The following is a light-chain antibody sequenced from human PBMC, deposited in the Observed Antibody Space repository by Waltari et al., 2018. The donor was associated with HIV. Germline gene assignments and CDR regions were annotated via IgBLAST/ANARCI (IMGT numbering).Light chain of an antibody. CDR1: GDHIATFY. Sequence: NFTLTQPHSVSGSPGKTFTISCTRHGDHIATFYVQWYQLRPGSSPTTLIYENDQRPSGVPDRFSGSIDTSSNSASLSISGLKTEDEADYYCQSYDDTTYVFGTGTKVTV. CDR2: END. CDR3: QSYDDTTYV. J-gene: IGLJ1*01. V-gene: IGLV6-57*01.